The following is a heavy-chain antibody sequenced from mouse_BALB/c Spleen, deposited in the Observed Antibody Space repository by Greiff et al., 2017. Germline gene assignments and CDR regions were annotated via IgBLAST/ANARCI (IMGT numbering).Heavy chain of an antibody. CDR2: IDPANGNT. CDR3: ALYDYDGGYAMDY. Sequence: EVQLQQSGAELVKPGASVKLSCTASGFNIKDTYMHWVQQRPEQGLEWIGRIDPANGNTKYDPKFQGKATITADTSSNTAYLQLSSLTSEDTAVYYCALYDYDGGYAMDYWGQGTSVTVSS. CDR1: GFNIKDTY. V-gene: IGHV14-3*02. J-gene: IGHJ4*01. D-gene: IGHD2-4*01.